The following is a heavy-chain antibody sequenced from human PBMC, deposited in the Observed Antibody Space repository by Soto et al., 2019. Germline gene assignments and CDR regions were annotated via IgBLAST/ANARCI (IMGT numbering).Heavy chain of an antibody. J-gene: IGHJ4*02. CDR2: IFHTGSA. CDR3: ARHIAVSGTRGFDH. V-gene: IGHV4-4*02. D-gene: IGHD2-21*01. Sequence: QVQLQESGPGLMKPSGTLSLTCAVSGGSITSNWWSWVRQPPGKGLEWIAEIFHTGSANYNPSLMCRLTISMDKSRNHLPLNLNSVTAADTAVDYCARHIAVSGTRGFDHWGQGTLVTVSS. CDR1: GGSITSNW.